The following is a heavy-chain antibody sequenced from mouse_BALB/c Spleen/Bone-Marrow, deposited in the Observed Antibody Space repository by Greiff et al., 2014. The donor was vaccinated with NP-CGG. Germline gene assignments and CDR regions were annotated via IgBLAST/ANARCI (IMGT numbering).Heavy chain of an antibody. Sequence: VQLQQSGGGLVKPGGSLKLSCAASGFAFSRYDMSWVRQTPEKRLEWVAYISSGGGSTYYPDTVKGRFTISRDNAKNTLYLQMSSLKSEDTAMYYCARHDYYGNPFAYWGQGTLVTVSA. V-gene: IGHV5-12-1*01. D-gene: IGHD2-1*01. J-gene: IGHJ3*01. CDR3: ARHDYYGNPFAY. CDR2: ISSGGGST. CDR1: GFAFSRYD.